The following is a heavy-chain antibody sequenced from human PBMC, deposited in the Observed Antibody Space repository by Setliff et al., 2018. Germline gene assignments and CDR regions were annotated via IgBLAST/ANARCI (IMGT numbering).Heavy chain of an antibody. V-gene: IGHV1-46*01. Sequence: GASVKVSCKASAFTKYYVHWVRQAPGQGLEWMGIIHPSGGSTTYAQKFQGRVTMTRDTSTSTAYMELRSLRSDDTAVYYCARDPFRNYDTAPVWFDPWGQGTLVTVSS. CDR1: AFTKYY. D-gene: IGHD3-22*01. CDR2: IHPSGGST. J-gene: IGHJ5*02. CDR3: ARDPFRNYDTAPVWFDP.